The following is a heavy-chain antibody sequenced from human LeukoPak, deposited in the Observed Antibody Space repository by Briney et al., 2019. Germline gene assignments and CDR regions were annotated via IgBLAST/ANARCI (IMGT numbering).Heavy chain of an antibody. Sequence: GGSLRLSCAASGFTFSSYWMSWVRQAPGRGLGWVANRKQDGSEKYYVDSVKGRLTSSRDNAKNSMYLQMNSLRAEDTAVYYCARLDGYSYGFIDNWFDPWGQGTLVTVSS. D-gene: IGHD5-18*01. V-gene: IGHV3-7*01. J-gene: IGHJ5*02. CDR3: ARLDGYSYGFIDNWFDP. CDR1: GFTFSSYW. CDR2: RKQDGSEK.